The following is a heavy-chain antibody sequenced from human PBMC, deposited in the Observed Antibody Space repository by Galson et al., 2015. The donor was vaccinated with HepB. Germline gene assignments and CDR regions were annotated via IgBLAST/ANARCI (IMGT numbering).Heavy chain of an antibody. J-gene: IGHJ6*02. V-gene: IGHV1-69*04. CDR2: FIPILGIA. CDR3: ARDSGGAVVRGVKTYGMDV. CDR1: GGTFSSYT. D-gene: IGHD3-10*01. Sequence: SVKVSCKASGGTFSSYTISRVRQAPGQGLEWMGRFIPILGIANYAQKFQGRVTITADKSTSTAYMELSSLRSEDTAVYYCARDSGGAVVRGVKTYGMDVWGQGTTVTVSS.